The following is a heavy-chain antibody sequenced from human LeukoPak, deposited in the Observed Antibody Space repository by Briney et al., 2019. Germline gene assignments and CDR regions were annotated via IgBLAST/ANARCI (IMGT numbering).Heavy chain of an antibody. Sequence: GGSLRLSCAASGLTFISYGMHWVRHAPGKGLEWVAVISYDGSNKYYADSVKGRFIISRDNSKNTLYLQMNSLRAEDTAVYYCATSSGYSYGSFDCWGQGTLVTVSS. CDR1: GLTFISYG. D-gene: IGHD5-18*01. CDR3: ATSSGYSYGSFDC. V-gene: IGHV3-30*03. CDR2: ISYDGSNK. J-gene: IGHJ4*02.